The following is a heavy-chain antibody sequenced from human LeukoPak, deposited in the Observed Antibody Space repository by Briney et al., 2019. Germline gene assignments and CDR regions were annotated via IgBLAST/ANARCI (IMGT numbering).Heavy chain of an antibody. CDR1: GFTVSSNS. J-gene: IGHJ3*01. V-gene: IGHV3-53*05. CDR2: IYSAGNT. Sequence: GGSLRLSCTVSGFTVSSNSMRWLRQARGKGLEGVSFIYSAGNTHYSDSVKGRFTISIDNSKNTLYLQMNSLRAEDTAVYYCARSDRRGAITMIRGVANRGAFDLWGQGTMVTVSS. CDR3: ARSDRRGAITMIRGVANRGAFDL. D-gene: IGHD3-10*01.